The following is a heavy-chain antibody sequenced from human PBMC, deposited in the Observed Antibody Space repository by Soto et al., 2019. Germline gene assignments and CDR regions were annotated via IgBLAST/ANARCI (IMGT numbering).Heavy chain of an antibody. J-gene: IGHJ6*02. CDR2: IYYSGST. D-gene: IGHD2-2*01. Sequence: SETLSLTCTVSGGSISSGGYYWSWIRQHPGKSLEWIGYIYYSGSTYYNPSLKSRVTISVDTSKNHFSLKLSSVTAADTAVYYCARDQPVGYDYGMDVWGQGTTVTVSS. CDR1: GGSISSGGYY. CDR3: ARDQPVGYDYGMDV. V-gene: IGHV4-31*03.